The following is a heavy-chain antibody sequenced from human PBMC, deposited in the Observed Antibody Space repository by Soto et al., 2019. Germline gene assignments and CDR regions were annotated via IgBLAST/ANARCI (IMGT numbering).Heavy chain of an antibody. J-gene: IGHJ6*03. V-gene: IGHV4-59*08. CDR1: GGSISSYY. CDR3: ARLGPTHPRHIVVVPAASRAYYYYMDV. CDR2: IYYSGST. D-gene: IGHD2-2*01. Sequence: PSETLSLTCTVSGGSISSYYWSWIRQPPGKGLEWIGYIYYSGSTNYNPSLKSRVTISVDTSKNQFSLKLSSVTAADTAVYYCARLGPTHPRHIVVVPAASRAYYYYMDVWGKGTTVTVSS.